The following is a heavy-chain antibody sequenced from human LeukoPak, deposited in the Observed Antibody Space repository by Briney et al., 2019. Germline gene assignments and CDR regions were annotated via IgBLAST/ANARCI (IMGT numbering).Heavy chain of an antibody. CDR1: GLTFSSYA. D-gene: IGHD2-2*02. CDR2: ISYDGSNK. J-gene: IGHJ6*02. V-gene: IGHV3-30-3*01. Sequence: PGGSLRLSCAATGLTFSSYAMHWVRQAPGKGLEWVAVISYDGSNKYYADSVKGRFTISRDNSKNTLYLQMNSLRAEDTAVYYCARENYYRGYCSSTSCHTSHYYYGMDVWGQGTTVTVSS. CDR3: ARENYYRGYCSSTSCHTSHYYYGMDV.